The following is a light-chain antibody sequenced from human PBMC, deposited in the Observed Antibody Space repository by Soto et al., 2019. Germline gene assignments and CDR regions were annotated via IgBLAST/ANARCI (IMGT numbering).Light chain of an antibody. CDR1: QDIGNS. J-gene: IGKJ2*01. CDR3: HQYDNLPYT. V-gene: IGKV1-33*01. CDR2: DAS. Sequence: DIQMTQSPSSLSASIGERVTITCQASQDIGNSLNWYQQKPGKAPSLLIYDASNLETGVPSTFSGSGSGTDFTLTITSLQPEEIATYYCHQYDNLPYTFGQGTKLEIK.